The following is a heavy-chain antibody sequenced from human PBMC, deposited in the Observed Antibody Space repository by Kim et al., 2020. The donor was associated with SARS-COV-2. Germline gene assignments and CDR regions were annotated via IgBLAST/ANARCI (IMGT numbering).Heavy chain of an antibody. CDR3: ASTSSWYTGRFDP. V-gene: IGHV3-30*01. Sequence: ATYERGRFTFPRDNSKNTLYLKMNSLRAEDTAMYYCASTSSWYTGRFDPWGQGTLVTVSS. D-gene: IGHD6-13*01. J-gene: IGHJ5*02.